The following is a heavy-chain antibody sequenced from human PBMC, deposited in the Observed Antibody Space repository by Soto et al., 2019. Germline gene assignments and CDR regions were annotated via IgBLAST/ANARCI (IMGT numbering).Heavy chain of an antibody. CDR2: MKQDGSVK. CDR3: ARIGYSSSSFDF. D-gene: IGHD6-6*01. V-gene: IGHV3-7*01. J-gene: IGHJ4*02. CDR1: GFSFSNYW. Sequence: EVQLVESGGGLAQPGGSLRLSCAASGFSFSNYWMSWVRQAPGKGLEWVANMKQDGSVKYYVDSVKGRFTISRDNAKNSQYLQMNSLRAEDMAVYYCARIGYSSSSFDFWGQGTLVTVAS.